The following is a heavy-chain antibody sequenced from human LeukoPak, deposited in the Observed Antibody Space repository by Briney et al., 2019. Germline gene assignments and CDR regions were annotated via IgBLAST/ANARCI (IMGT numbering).Heavy chain of an antibody. CDR1: GFTFSTHG. J-gene: IGHJ5*02. Sequence: GGSLRLSCIVSGFTFSTHGTHWVRQAPGKGLEWVAVISFDVTTKYYADSVKGRFTISRDNSKNTLYLEMNSLRFEDTAVYYCATTYYHFWSFDPWGQGTLVTVSS. CDR2: ISFDVTTK. D-gene: IGHD3-3*01. CDR3: ATTYYHFWSFDP. V-gene: IGHV3-30*03.